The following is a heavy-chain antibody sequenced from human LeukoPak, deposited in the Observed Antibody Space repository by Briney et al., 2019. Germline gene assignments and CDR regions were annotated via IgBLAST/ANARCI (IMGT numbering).Heavy chain of an antibody. V-gene: IGHV1-69*05. Sequence: ASVKVSCKASGGTFSSYAISWVRQAPGQGLEWMGGIIPIFGTANYAQKFQGRVTITTDESTSTAYMELSSLRSEDTAVYYCARGGVPAATATYYDILTGYDYWGQGTLVTVSS. D-gene: IGHD3-9*01. CDR3: ARGGVPAATATYYDILTGYDY. CDR2: IIPIFGTA. CDR1: GGTFSSYA. J-gene: IGHJ4*02.